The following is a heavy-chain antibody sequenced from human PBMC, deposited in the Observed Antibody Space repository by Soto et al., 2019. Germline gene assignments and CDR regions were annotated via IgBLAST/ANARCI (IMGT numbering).Heavy chain of an antibody. CDR1: GFTFSNAW. Sequence: PGGSLRLSCAASGFTFSNAWMTWVRQAPGKGLEWVARFKSKPDGGATNYAAPVKDRFTISRDDSKNTLYLQMNSLKTEDTAVYYFTTDAAPSYFYDISVYY. V-gene: IGHV3-15*01. CDR3: TTDAAPSYFYDISVYY. J-gene: IGHJ6*01. D-gene: IGHD3-22*01. CDR2: FKSKPDGGAT.